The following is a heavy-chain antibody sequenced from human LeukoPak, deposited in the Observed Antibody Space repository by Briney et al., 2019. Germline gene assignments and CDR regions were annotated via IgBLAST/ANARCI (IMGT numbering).Heavy chain of an antibody. CDR2: ISSSSSYI. CDR3: ARDHEDIVVVPAAGMNDAFDI. D-gene: IGHD2-2*01. CDR1: GFTFSSYS. V-gene: IGHV3-21*01. Sequence: GGSLRLSCAAAGFTFSSYSMNWVRQAPGKGLDWVSSISSSSSYIYYADSVKGRFTISRDNAKNSLYLQMNSLRAEDTAVYYCARDHEDIVVVPAAGMNDAFDIWGQGTMVTVSS. J-gene: IGHJ3*02.